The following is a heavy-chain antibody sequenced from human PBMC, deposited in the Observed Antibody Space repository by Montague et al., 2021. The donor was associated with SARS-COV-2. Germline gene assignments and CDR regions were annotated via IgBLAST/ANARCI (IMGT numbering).Heavy chain of an antibody. CDR2: IYSGGST. J-gene: IGHJ6*02. Sequence: SLRLSCAASGFTVSSNYMSWVRQAPGKGLEWVSVIYSGGSTNYADSVKGRFTISRDTSKNTLYLQMNSLRAEDTAAYYCARDRRIVGALYYYYGMDVWGQGTTVTVSS. D-gene: IGHD1-26*01. CDR1: GFTVSSNY. CDR3: ARDRRIVGALYYYYGMDV. V-gene: IGHV3-66*01.